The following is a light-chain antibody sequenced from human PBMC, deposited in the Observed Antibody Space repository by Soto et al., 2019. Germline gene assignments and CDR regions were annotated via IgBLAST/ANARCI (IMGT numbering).Light chain of an antibody. V-gene: IGLV1-40*01. CDR3: QSYDNSLSGSRV. CDR2: DNT. CDR1: SSNIGAGYD. J-gene: IGLJ3*02. Sequence: QAVVTQPPSVSGAPGQRVTISCTGSSSNIGAGYDVHWYQQLPGTAPKLLIYDNTNRPSGVPDRFSGSKSGTSASLAITGLQAEDEADYYCQSYDNSLSGSRVFGGGTKLTVL.